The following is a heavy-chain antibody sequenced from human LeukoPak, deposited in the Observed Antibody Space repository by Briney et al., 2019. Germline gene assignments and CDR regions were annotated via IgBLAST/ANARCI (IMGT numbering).Heavy chain of an antibody. CDR2: IGTAGDT. CDR3: ARGTRLGVVDY. J-gene: IGHJ4*02. CDR1: GGTFSSYD. Sequence: WGTLCLTCAVSGGTFSSYDLHWVRHPTGKGLEWVSAIGTAGDTYYPGSVKGRFTISRENAKNSLCLQMNSLRAGDAAVYYCARGTRLGVVDYWGQGTLVTVSS. V-gene: IGHV3-13*01. D-gene: IGHD3-16*01.